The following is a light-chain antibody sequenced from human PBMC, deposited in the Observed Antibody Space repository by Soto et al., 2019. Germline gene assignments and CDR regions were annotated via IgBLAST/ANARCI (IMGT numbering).Light chain of an antibody. CDR1: QSITTW. CDR3: QQYNDSFPYT. V-gene: IGKV1-5*01. J-gene: IGKJ2*01. CDR2: DVS. Sequence: DIQMTQSPSTVSAYVGDSVTITCRASQSITTWLAWYQQRPGKAPKLLIYDVSSLQSGVPSRFSGSRSGTEFTLTVSSLQPDDFATYYCQQYNDSFPYTFGQGTKVDIK.